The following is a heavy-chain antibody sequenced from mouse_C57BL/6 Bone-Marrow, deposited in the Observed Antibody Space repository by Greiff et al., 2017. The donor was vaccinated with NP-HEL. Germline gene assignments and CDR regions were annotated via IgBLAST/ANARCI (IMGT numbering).Heavy chain of an antibody. J-gene: IGHJ1*03. CDR1: GFTFSSYG. CDR3: ARQISDV. Sequence: EVQLVESGGDLVKPGGSLKLSCAASGFTFSSYGMSWVRQTPDKRLEWVATISSGGSYTYYPDSVKGRFTISRDNAKNTLYLQMISLKSEDTAMYYCARQISDVWGTGTTVTVSS. D-gene: IGHD6-2*01. V-gene: IGHV5-6*01. CDR2: ISSGGSYT.